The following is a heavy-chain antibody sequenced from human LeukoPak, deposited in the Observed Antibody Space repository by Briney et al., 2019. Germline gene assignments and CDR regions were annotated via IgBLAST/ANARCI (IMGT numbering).Heavy chain of an antibody. J-gene: IGHJ4*02. CDR1: GGSISSGGYY. D-gene: IGHD5-24*01. V-gene: IGHV4-31*03. Sequence: SETLSLTCTVSGGSISSGGYYWSWIRQHPGKGLEWIGYIYYSGSTYYNPSLKSRVTISVDTSKNQFSLKLSSVTAADTAVYYCASSLEMAATSFDYWGQGTLVTVSS. CDR3: ASSLEMAATSFDY. CDR2: IYYSGST.